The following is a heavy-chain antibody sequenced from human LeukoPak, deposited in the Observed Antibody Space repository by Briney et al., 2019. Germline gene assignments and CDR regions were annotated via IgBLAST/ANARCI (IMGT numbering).Heavy chain of an antibody. CDR1: GFTFSSYG. CDR2: IRYDGSNK. V-gene: IGHV3-30*02. J-gene: IGHJ6*03. CDR3: VRAKAGSSWKGSWKKYYYMDV. D-gene: IGHD6-13*01. Sequence: PGGSLRLSCAASGFTFSSYGMHWVRQAPGKGLEWVAFIRYDGSNKYYADSVKGRFTISRDNSKNTLYLQMNSLRAEDTAVYYCVRAKAGSSWKGSWKKYYYMDVWGKGTTVTVSS.